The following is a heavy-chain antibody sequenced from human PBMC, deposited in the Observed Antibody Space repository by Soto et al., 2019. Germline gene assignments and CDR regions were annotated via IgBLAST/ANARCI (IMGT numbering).Heavy chain of an antibody. CDR1: GYTFTSYY. V-gene: IGHV1-46*01. CDR2: INPSGGST. J-gene: IGHJ4*02. Sequence: ASVKVSCKASGYTFTSYYMHWVRQAPGQGLEWMGIINPSGGSTSYAQKFQGRVTMTRDTSTSTVYMELSSLRSEDTAVYYCARQRNYYDSSGSLFDDWGQGTLVTVSS. D-gene: IGHD3-22*01. CDR3: ARQRNYYDSSGSLFDD.